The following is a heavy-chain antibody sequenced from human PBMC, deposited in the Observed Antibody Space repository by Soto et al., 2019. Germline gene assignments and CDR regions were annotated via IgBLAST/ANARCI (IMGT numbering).Heavy chain of an antibody. V-gene: IGHV3-23*01. D-gene: IGHD3-16*01. CDR3: AKDLLTYVWGNYSPFYFDS. CDR1: GFTFSSHA. CDR2: ISGSGIGT. Sequence: PGGSLRLSCAASGFTFSSHAMSWVRQAPGKGLEWVSGISGSGIGTYYADSVKGRFTISRDNSKNTLYLQMNTLRAEDTAVYYCAKDLLTYVWGNYSPFYFDSWGQGTRVTVSS. J-gene: IGHJ4*02.